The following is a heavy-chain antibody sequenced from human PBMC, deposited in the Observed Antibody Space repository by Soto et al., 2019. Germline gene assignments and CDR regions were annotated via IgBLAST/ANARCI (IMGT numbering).Heavy chain of an antibody. CDR3: ARHASLLHYDSSSYLDY. J-gene: IGHJ4*02. CDR1: GGSISSSSYY. CDR2: IYYSGST. D-gene: IGHD3-22*01. V-gene: IGHV4-39*01. Sequence: LSLTCTVSGGSISSSSYYWGWIRQPPGKGLEWIGSIYYSGSTYYNPSLKSRVTISVDTSKNQFSLKLSTVTAADTAVYYCARHASLLHYDSSSYLDYWGQGTLVTVSS.